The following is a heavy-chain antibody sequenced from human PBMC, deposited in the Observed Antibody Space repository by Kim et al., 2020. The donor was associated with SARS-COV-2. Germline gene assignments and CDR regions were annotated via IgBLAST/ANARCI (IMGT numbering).Heavy chain of an antibody. V-gene: IGHV3-21*01. CDR3: ARDVSSSWYALGYFQH. D-gene: IGHD6-13*01. CDR1: GFTFSSYS. J-gene: IGHJ1*01. CDR2: ISSSSSYI. Sequence: GGSLRLSCAASGFTFSSYSMNWVRQAPGKGLEWVSSISSSSSYIYYADSVKGRFTISRDNAKNSLYLQMNSLRAEDTAVYYCARDVSSSWYALGYFQHWGQGTLVTVST.